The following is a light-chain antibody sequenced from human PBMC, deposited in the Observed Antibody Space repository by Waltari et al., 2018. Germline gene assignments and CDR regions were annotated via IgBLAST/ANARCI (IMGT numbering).Light chain of an antibody. CDR3: QQFNSYLLFT. CDR1: QGISSA. CDR2: DAS. V-gene: IGKV1-13*02. Sequence: AIHLTQSPSSLSASVGDRVTITCRASQGISSALAWYQQKPGKAPKLLIYDASSLESGVPSRFSGSGSGTDFTLTISSLQPEDFATYYCQQFNSYLLFTFGPGTKVGIK. J-gene: IGKJ3*01.